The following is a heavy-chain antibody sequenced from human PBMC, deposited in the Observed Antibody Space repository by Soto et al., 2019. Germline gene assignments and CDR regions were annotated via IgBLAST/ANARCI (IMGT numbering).Heavy chain of an antibody. J-gene: IGHJ4*02. V-gene: IGHV4-59*01. Sequence: PETLSLTCTVSGGSISSYYWSWIRQPPGKGLEWIGYIYYSGSTNYNPSLKSRVTISVDTSKNQFSLKLSSVTAADTAVYYCARRWGPTFDYWGQGTLVTVSS. CDR1: GGSISSYY. CDR2: IYYSGST. D-gene: IGHD1-26*01. CDR3: ARRWGPTFDY.